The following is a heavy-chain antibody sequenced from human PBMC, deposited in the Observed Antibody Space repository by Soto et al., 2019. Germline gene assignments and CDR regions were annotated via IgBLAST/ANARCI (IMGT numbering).Heavy chain of an antibody. Sequence: SETLSLTCAVYGGSFSGYYLSWIRQPPGKGLEWIGEINHSGSTNYNPSLKSRVTISVDTSKNQFSLKLSSVTAADTAVYYCARDRVAVATYYFDYWGQGTLVTVSS. CDR2: INHSGST. J-gene: IGHJ4*02. CDR1: GGSFSGYY. V-gene: IGHV4-34*01. CDR3: ARDRVAVATYYFDY. D-gene: IGHD6-19*01.